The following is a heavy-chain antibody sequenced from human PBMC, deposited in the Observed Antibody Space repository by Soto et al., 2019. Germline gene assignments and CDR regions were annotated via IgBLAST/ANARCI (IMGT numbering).Heavy chain of an antibody. CDR2: FXXXXXT. CDR1: EGTGVGTSGC. V-gene: IGHV4-61*01. CDR3: TSLQNTWFAP. Sequence: SETLSVTWSVAEGTGVGTSGCCSWIRQTPGXGVEXIGXFXXXXXTXXXPSLKSRVNISVDTSKNHFSLQVSSVTAADTAVYDCTSLQNTWFAPWGQGTLDPASP. J-gene: IGHJ5*02.